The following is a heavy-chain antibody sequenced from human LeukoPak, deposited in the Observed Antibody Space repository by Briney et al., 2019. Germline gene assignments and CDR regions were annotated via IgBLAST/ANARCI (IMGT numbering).Heavy chain of an antibody. CDR1: GYSINNGFY. CDR3: ARFLAGTRHFHFYYYMDV. CDR2: IYHSGRT. J-gene: IGHJ6*03. Sequence: SETLSLTCTVSGYSINNGFYWAWIRQPPGKGLEWIGSIYHSGRTYYNPSLKSRVTISVDTSKNQFSLKVISVTAADTAVYYCARFLAGTRHFHFYYYMDVWGKGTTVTISS. D-gene: IGHD3-9*01. V-gene: IGHV4-38-2*02.